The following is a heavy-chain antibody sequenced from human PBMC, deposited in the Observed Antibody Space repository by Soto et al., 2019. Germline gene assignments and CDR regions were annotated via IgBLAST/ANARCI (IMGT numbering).Heavy chain of an antibody. CDR3: AKWDDYAIDY. J-gene: IGHJ4*02. CDR2: IYPGDSNT. Sequence: GESLQISCKGSGYSFTSYWIGRVRQMPGKGLEWMGIIYPGDSNTKYSPSFQGQVTISADKSISTAYLQWSSLKASDSAMYYCAKWDDYAIDYWGQGTLVTVSS. V-gene: IGHV5-51*01. CDR1: GYSFTSYW. D-gene: IGHD4-17*01.